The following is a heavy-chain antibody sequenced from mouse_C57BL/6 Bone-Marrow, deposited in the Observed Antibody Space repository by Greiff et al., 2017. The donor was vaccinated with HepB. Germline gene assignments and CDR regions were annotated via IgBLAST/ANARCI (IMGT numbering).Heavy chain of an antibody. V-gene: IGHV8-8*01. CDR2: IWWDDDK. Sequence: VKLMESGPGILQPSQTLSLTCSFSGFSLSTFGMGVGWIRQPSGKGLEWLAHIWWDDDKYYNPALKSRLTISKDTSKNQVVLKIANVDTADTATYYCARRTLYYGSSYDYAMDYWGQGTSVTVSS. J-gene: IGHJ4*01. D-gene: IGHD1-1*01. CDR3: ARRTLYYGSSYDYAMDY. CDR1: GFSLSTFGMG.